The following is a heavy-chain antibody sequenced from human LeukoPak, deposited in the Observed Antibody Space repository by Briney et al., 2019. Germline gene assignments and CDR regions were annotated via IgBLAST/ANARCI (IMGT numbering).Heavy chain of an antibody. V-gene: IGHV3-33*01. J-gene: IGHJ6*02. CDR2: IWYDGSNK. Sequence: PGGSLRLSCAASGFTFSSYGMHWVRQAPGKGLEWVAVIWYDGSNKYYADSVKGRFTISRDNSKNTLYLQMNSLRAEDTAVYYCARDSPAEYCSGGSCHPYGMDVWGQGTTVTVSS. D-gene: IGHD2-15*01. CDR3: ARDSPAEYCSGGSCHPYGMDV. CDR1: GFTFSSYG.